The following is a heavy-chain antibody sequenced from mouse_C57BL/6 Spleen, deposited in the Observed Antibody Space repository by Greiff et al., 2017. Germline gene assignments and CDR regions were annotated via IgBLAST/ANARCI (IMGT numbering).Heavy chain of an antibody. CDR1: GYTFTSYW. CDR3: ARGTTVVATRRAMDY. D-gene: IGHD1-1*01. V-gene: IGHV1-64*01. Sequence: VQLQQPGAELVKPGASVKLSCKASGYTFTSYWMHWVKQRPGQGLEWIGMIHPNSGSTNYNEKFKSKATLTVGKSSSTAYMQRSSLTSEDSAVXYCARGTTVVATRRAMDYWGQGTSVTVSS. J-gene: IGHJ4*01. CDR2: IHPNSGST.